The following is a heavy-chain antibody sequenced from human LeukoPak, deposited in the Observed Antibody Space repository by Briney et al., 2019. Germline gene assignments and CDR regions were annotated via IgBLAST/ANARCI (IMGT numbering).Heavy chain of an antibody. CDR3: ARGVAAAGTTLDY. J-gene: IGHJ4*02. V-gene: IGHV3-23*01. Sequence: HPGGSLRLSCAASGFTFSSYWMSWVRQAPGKGLEWVSAISGSGGSTYYADSVKGRFTISRDNSKNTLYLQMNSLRAEDTAVYYCARGVAAAGTTLDYWGQGTLVTVSS. D-gene: IGHD6-13*01. CDR1: GFTFSSYW. CDR2: ISGSGGST.